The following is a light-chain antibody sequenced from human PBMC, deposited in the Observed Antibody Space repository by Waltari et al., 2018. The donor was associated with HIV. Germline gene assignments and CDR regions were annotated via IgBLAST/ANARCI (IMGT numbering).Light chain of an antibody. CDR2: ATN. CDR1: SSNIGANI. CDR3: ATWDNGLNGRHV. J-gene: IGLJ1*01. Sequence: QSVLTQPPSASGTPGQRVTISCSGGSSNIGANIVNWYQLLPGSAPRLLIYATNQRPSGVPDRFSGSKSGTSASLAISGLQSEDEGDYYCATWDNGLNGRHVFGTGTQVTV. V-gene: IGLV1-44*01.